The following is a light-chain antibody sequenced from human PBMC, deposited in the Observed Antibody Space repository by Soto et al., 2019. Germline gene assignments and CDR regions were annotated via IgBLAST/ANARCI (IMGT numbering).Light chain of an antibody. Sequence: LTQSPAILSLSPGEKATLSCTASQTVDSYMAWYQQRPGQPPRLLIHDTSHRASGVPARFRGSGSGTDFTLTITSLEPEDFAVDFCQQRRNWVSFGPGTRVD. CDR1: QTVDSY. CDR2: DTS. CDR3: QQRRNWVS. J-gene: IGKJ3*01. V-gene: IGKV3-11*01.